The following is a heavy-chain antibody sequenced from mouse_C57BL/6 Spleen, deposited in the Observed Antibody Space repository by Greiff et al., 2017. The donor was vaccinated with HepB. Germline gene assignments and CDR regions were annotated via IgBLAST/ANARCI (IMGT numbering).Heavy chain of an antibody. CDR1: GYTFTSYW. CDR3: TRSAFYYEYYFDY. Sequence: VQLQQSGTVLARPGASVKMSCKTSGYTFTSYWMHWVKQRPGQGLEWIGAIYPGNSDTSYNQKFKGKAKLTAVTSASTAYMELSSLTNEDSAVYYCTRSAFYYEYYFDYWGQGTTLTVSS. J-gene: IGHJ2*01. V-gene: IGHV1-5*01. D-gene: IGHD2-4*01. CDR2: IYPGNSDT.